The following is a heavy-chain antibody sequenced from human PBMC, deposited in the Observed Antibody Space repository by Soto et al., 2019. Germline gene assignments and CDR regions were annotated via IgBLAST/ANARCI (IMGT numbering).Heavy chain of an antibody. CDR1: GYTFTGYY. CDR3: ARSAAKYYYDSSGYSYDAFDI. CDR2: INPNSGGT. V-gene: IGHV1-2*04. D-gene: IGHD3-22*01. J-gene: IGHJ3*02. Sequence: GASVKLSCKASGYTFTGYYMHWVRQAPGQGLEWMGWINPNSGGTNYAQKFQGWVTMTRDTSISTAYMELSRLRSDDTAVYYCARSAAKYYYDSSGYSYDAFDIWGQGTMVTVSS.